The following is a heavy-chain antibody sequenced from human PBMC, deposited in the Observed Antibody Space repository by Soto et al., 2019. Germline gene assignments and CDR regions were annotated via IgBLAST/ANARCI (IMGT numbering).Heavy chain of an antibody. CDR2: IDPSDSYT. CDR3: ARHPPLTTVTTSGSVVYGMDV. CDR1: GYSFTSYW. Sequence: PGESLKISCKGSGYSFTSYWISWVRQMPGKGLEWMGRIDPSDSYTNYSPSFQGHVTISADKSISTAYLQWSSLKASDTAMYYCARHPPLTTVTTSGSVVYGMDVWGQGTTVTVSS. D-gene: IGHD4-17*01. V-gene: IGHV5-10-1*01. J-gene: IGHJ6*02.